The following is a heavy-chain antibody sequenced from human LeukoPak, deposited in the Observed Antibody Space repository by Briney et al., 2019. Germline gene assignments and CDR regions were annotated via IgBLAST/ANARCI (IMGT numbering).Heavy chain of an antibody. CDR1: GGSISSYY. CDR2: IYYSGST. Sequence: PSETLSLTCTVSGGSISSYYWSWIRQPPGKGLEWIGYIYYSGSTYYNPSLKSRVTISVDTSKNQFSLKLSSVTAADTAVYYCARESIVAYYFDYWGQGTLVTVSS. V-gene: IGHV4-59*12. CDR3: ARESIVAYYFDY. J-gene: IGHJ4*02. D-gene: IGHD5-12*01.